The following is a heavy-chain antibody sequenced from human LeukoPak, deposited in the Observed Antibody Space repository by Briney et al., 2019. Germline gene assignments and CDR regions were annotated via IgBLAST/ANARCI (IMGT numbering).Heavy chain of an antibody. CDR1: GFTPSSHS. D-gene: IGHD2-2*01. V-gene: IGHV3-66*01. Sequence: GGSLSLSCAASGFTPSSHSVSWVRQAPGRGLEWVSVIYRDGSTYYAEFVKGRLTISRDSSKNTLFPQMISLRAEDTAVYYCARGGVRDCSSTSCYHDWGQGTLVTVSS. J-gene: IGHJ4*02. CDR3: ARGGVRDCSSTSCYHD. CDR2: IYRDGST.